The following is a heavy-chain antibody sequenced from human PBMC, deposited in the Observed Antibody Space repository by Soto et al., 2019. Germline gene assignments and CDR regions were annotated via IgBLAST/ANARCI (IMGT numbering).Heavy chain of an antibody. J-gene: IGHJ3*02. V-gene: IGHV1-24*01. CDR3: ATDLFARAILYTSTYRQRAFDI. CDR2: FDPEDGET. CDR1: GYTLTELS. Sequence: ASVKVSCKVSGYTLTELSMHWVRQAPGKGLEWMGGFDPEDGETIYAQKFQGRVTMTEDTSTDTAYMELSSLRSEDTAVYYCATDLFARAILYTSTYRQRAFDIWGQGTMVTVSS. D-gene: IGHD2-21*01.